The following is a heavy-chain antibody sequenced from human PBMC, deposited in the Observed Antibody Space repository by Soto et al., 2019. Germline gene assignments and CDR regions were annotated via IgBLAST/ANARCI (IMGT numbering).Heavy chain of an antibody. V-gene: IGHV4-30-4*01. Sequence: PSETLSLTCTVSGGSISSGDYYWSWIRQPPGKGLEWIGYIYYSGSTYYNPSLKSRVTISVDTSKNQFSLKLSSVTAAETAVYYCARIIPPYYYDSSGFSYGMDVWGQGTTVTVSS. CDR2: IYYSGST. J-gene: IGHJ6*02. D-gene: IGHD3-22*01. CDR3: ARIIPPYYYDSSGFSYGMDV. CDR1: GGSISSGDYY.